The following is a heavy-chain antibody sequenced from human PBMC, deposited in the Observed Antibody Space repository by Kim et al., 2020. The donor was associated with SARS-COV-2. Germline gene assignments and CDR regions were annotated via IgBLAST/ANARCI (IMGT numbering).Heavy chain of an antibody. Sequence: GGSLRLSCAASGFTFSGYSMNWVRQAPGKGLEWVSSISSSSSYIYYADSVKGRFTISRDNAKNSLYLRMNSLRAEDTAVYYCARGKVEYSSSWFHYYGMDVWGQGTTVTVSS. V-gene: IGHV3-21*01. D-gene: IGHD6-13*01. J-gene: IGHJ6*02. CDR3: ARGKVEYSSSWFHYYGMDV. CDR2: ISSSSSYI. CDR1: GFTFSGYS.